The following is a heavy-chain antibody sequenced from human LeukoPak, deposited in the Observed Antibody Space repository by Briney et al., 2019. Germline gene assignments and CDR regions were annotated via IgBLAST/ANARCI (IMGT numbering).Heavy chain of an antibody. CDR3: ARVEQYEDYFDY. V-gene: IGHV1-2*02. CDR1: GYTFNGYY. CDR2: INPNSGGT. J-gene: IGHJ4*02. Sequence: ASVKVSCTSSGYTFNGYYMHWVRQAPGQGLEWMGWINPNSGGTNYAQKFQGRVTMTRDTSISTAYMELSRLRSDDTAVYYCARVEQYEDYFDYWGQGTLVTVSS. D-gene: IGHD4-11*01.